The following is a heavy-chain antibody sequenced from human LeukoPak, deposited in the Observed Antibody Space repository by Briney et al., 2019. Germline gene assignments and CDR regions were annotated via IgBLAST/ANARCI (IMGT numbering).Heavy chain of an antibody. Sequence: SETLSLTCTVSGGSISSSSYYWGWIRQPPRKGLEWIGSIYYSGSTYYNPSLKSRVTISVDTSKNQFSLKLSSVTAADTAVYYCARDMYYYGSGIDYWGQGTLVTVSS. J-gene: IGHJ4*02. CDR1: GGSISSSSYY. D-gene: IGHD3-10*01. V-gene: IGHV4-39*07. CDR2: IYYSGST. CDR3: ARDMYYYGSGIDY.